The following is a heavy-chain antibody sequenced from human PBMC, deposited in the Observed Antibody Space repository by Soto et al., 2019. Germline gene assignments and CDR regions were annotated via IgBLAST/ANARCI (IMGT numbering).Heavy chain of an antibody. V-gene: IGHV4-59*12. CDR1: GGYISSYY. J-gene: IGHJ6*02. CDR2: IYHSGST. Sequence: SETLSLTCPVSGGYISSYYLSWIRQPPGKGLEWIGYIYHSGSTNYNPSLKSRVTISVDKSKNQFSLKLSSVTAADTAVYYCARTLLWFGDAKVRYYYGMDVWGQGTTVTVSS. D-gene: IGHD3-10*01. CDR3: ARTLLWFGDAKVRYYYGMDV.